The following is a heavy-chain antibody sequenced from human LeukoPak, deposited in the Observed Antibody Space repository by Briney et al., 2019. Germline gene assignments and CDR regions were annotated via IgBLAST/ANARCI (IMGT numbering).Heavy chain of an antibody. Sequence: GGSLRLSCASSGFTFNYYAMTWVRQAPGKGLEWVSSITTSGASTYYADSVKGRFTISRDNSKNSLYLQMTSLRAEDTAVYHCARDYPTSGIVTLFDYWGQGTLVTVSS. CDR2: ITTSGAST. CDR1: GFTFNYYA. D-gene: IGHD1-1*01. CDR3: ARDYPTSGIVTLFDY. V-gene: IGHV3-23*01. J-gene: IGHJ4*02.